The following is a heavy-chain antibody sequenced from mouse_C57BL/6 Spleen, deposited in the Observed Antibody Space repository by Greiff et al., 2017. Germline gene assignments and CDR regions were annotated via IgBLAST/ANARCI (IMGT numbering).Heavy chain of an antibody. J-gene: IGHJ1*03. Sequence: QVQLQQSGAELMKPGASVKLSCKATGYTFTGYWIEWVKQRPGHGLEWIGEILPGSGSTNYNEKLKGKATFTADTSSNTAYMQRSSLTTEDSAIYDCARRPGLLRPYWYFDVWGTGTTVTVSS. CDR3: ARRPGLLRPYWYFDV. CDR1: GYTFTGYW. CDR2: ILPGSGST. D-gene: IGHD1-2*01. V-gene: IGHV1-9*01.